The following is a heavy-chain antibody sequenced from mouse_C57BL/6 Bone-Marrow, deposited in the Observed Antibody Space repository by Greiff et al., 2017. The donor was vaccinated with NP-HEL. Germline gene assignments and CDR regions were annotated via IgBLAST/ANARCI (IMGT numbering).Heavy chain of an antibody. CDR1: GYTFTSYW. CDR2: IDPSDSYT. Sequence: VQLQQPGAELVMPGASVKLSCKASGYTFTSYWMHWVKQRPGQGLEWIGEIDPSDSYTNYNQKFKGKSTLTVDKSSSTAYMQLSSLTSEGCAVYYCARSGTYGSIDYWGQGTTLTVSS. CDR3: ARSGTYGSIDY. J-gene: IGHJ2*01. D-gene: IGHD1-1*01. V-gene: IGHV1-69*01.